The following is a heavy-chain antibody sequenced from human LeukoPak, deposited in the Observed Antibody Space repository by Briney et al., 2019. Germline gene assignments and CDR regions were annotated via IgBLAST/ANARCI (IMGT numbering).Heavy chain of an antibody. CDR3: ARGLSGILTGYYPHYFDY. D-gene: IGHD3-9*01. CDR2: INPNSGGT. J-gene: IGHJ4*02. CDR1: GYTFTGYY. V-gene: IGHV1-2*02. Sequence: ASVKVSCKASGYTFTGYYMHWVRQAPGQGLEWMGWINPNSGGTNYAQKFQGRVTMTRDTSISTAYMELSRLRSDDTAVYYCARGLSGILTGYYPHYFDYWGQGTLVTVSS.